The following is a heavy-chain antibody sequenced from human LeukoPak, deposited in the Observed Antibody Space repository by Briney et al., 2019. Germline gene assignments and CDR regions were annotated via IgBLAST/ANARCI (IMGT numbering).Heavy chain of an antibody. Sequence: GGSLKLSSAVPGFTFSNYEMNRFCQAPGKGLEWVSYISSSGSTIYYADSVKGRFTISRDNAKNSLYLQMNSLRVEDTAVYYCARGYAGTLFYWGQGTLVTVSS. CDR1: GFTFSNYE. CDR2: ISSSGSTI. CDR3: ARGYAGTLFY. V-gene: IGHV3-48*03. D-gene: IGHD4-23*01. J-gene: IGHJ4*02.